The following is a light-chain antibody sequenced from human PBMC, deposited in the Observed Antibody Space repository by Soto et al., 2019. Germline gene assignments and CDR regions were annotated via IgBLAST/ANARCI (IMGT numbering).Light chain of an antibody. CDR3: QHYKISTRYS. CDR1: ENINKW. J-gene: IGKJ2*03. V-gene: IGKV1-5*03. Sequence: DIQMTQSPSTLSASVGDRVTITCRASENINKWLAWYQQRPGTVPKLLIYQASNLESGVPARFSGSGSGTDFTLTISSLQPEEFATYYCQHYKISTRYSFGQGTKVE. CDR2: QAS.